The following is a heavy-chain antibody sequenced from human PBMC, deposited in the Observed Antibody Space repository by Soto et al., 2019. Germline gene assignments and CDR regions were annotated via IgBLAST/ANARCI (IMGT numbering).Heavy chain of an antibody. Sequence: EVQLVETGGGLIQPGGSLRLSCAASGFTVSSNYMSWVRQAPGKGLEWVSIIYSGGSTYYADSVKGRFTISRDNSKNALYLQMNSLRAEDTAVYYCARDPTSYSDGQGYWGQGTLVTVSS. CDR3: ARDPTSYSDGQGY. CDR2: IYSGGST. V-gene: IGHV3-53*02. CDR1: GFTVSSNY. D-gene: IGHD5-18*01. J-gene: IGHJ4*02.